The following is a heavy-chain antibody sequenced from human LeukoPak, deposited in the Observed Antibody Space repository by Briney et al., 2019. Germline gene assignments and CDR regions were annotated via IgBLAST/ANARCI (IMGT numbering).Heavy chain of an antibody. CDR1: GFSFSSSW. CDR2: INTDGSST. J-gene: IGHJ4*02. V-gene: IGHV3-74*01. Sequence: PGGSLRLSCAASGFSFSSSWMHWVRQAPGKGLVWVSRINTDGSSTNCADSVKGRFTISRDNAKNTLYLQMNSLRAEDTAVYYCARTLNWAFDLSRPGILVTVSS. CDR3: ARTLNWAFDL. D-gene: IGHD7-27*01.